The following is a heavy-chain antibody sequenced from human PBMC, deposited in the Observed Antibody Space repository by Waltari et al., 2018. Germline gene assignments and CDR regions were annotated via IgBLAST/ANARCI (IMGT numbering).Heavy chain of an antibody. CDR2: IIPIYGKP. V-gene: IGHV1-69*12. J-gene: IGHJ3*01. D-gene: IGHD1-26*01. CDR3: AKRIVGGPFDV. Sequence: QVHLVQSGAEVRKPGSSVKVSCEASGGTFRTYAISWVRQAPGQGLEWMGGIIPIYGKPNYAQKFQGRVNVAADELTTTAYMELSSLRSDDTAVYYCAKRIVGGPFDVWGQGTMVTVSS. CDR1: GGTFRTYA.